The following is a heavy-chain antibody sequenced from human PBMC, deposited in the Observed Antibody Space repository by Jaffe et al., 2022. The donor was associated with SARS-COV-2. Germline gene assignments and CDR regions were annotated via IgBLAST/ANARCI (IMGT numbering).Heavy chain of an antibody. J-gene: IGHJ4*02. CDR3: AREGH. V-gene: IGHV3-30-3*01. CDR1: GFTFSSYA. CDR2: ISYDGSNK. Sequence: QVQLVESGGGVVQPGRSLRLSCAASGFTFSSYAMHWVRQAPGKGLEWVAVISYDGSNKYYADSVKGRFTISRDNSKNTLYLQMNSLRAEDTAVYYCAREGHWGQGTLVTVSS.